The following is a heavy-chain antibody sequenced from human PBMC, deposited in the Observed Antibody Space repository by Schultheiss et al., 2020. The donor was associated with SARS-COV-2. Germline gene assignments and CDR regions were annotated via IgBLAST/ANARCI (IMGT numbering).Heavy chain of an antibody. D-gene: IGHD6-13*01. V-gene: IGHV1-46*01. CDR1: GYTFASYY. CDR3: ARTIPGYSSSWPNWFDP. CDR2: INPSGGTT. J-gene: IGHJ5*02. Sequence: ASVKVSCKASGYTFASYYMHWVRQAPGQGLEWMGIINPSGGTTSYAQKFQGRVTMTRDTSVSTIFMELTRLTFDDTAVYYCARTIPGYSSSWPNWFDPWGQGTLVTVSS.